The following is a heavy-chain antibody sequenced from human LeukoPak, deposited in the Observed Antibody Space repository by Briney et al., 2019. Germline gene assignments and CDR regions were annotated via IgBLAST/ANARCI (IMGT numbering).Heavy chain of an antibody. CDR2: IFPSSVEI. V-gene: IGHV3-23*01. J-gene: IGHJ4*02. Sequence: PGGSLRLSCAAPGFTFSDFPMIWVRQAPGKGLEWVSTIFPSSVEIHYADSVKGRFTISRDNSRSTLSLQMDSLRAEDTATYYCATYRQIQVPFEFWGQGTLVTVSS. CDR3: ATYRQIQVPFEF. CDR1: GFTFSDFP. D-gene: IGHD5-18*01.